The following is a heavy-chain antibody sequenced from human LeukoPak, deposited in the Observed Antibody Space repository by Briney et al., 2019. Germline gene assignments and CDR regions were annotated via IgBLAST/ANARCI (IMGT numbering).Heavy chain of an antibody. CDR2: IIPIFGTA. J-gene: IGHJ4*02. CDR1: GGTFSSYA. V-gene: IGHV1-69*05. Sequence: SVKVSCKASGGTFSSYAISLVRQAPGQGLEWMGRIIPIFGTANYAQKFQGRVTITTDESTSTAYMELSSLRSEDTAVYYCAREAVAGRGPFDYWGQGTLVTVSS. D-gene: IGHD6-19*01. CDR3: AREAVAGRGPFDY.